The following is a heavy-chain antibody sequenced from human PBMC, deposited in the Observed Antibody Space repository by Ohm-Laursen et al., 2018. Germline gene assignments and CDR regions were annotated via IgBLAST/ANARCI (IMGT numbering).Heavy chain of an antibody. CDR2: IYTSGST. Sequence: SDTLPLTCTVSGGSISSYYWSWIRQPAGKGLEWIGRIYTSGSTNYNPSLKSRVTMSVDTSKNQFSLKLSSVTAADTAVYYCAREGDSSGWFRYWYFDLWGRGTLVTVSS. CDR1: GGSISSYY. CDR3: AREGDSSGWFRYWYFDL. J-gene: IGHJ2*01. D-gene: IGHD6-19*01. V-gene: IGHV4-4*07.